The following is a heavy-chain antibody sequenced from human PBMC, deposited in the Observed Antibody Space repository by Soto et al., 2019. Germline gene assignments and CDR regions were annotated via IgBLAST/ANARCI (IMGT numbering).Heavy chain of an antibody. CDR3: AKDRLSSGWYNWFDP. CDR1: GFTFSSYA. V-gene: IGHV3-23*01. Sequence: EVQLLESGGGLVQPGGSLRLSCAASGFTFSSYAMSWVRQAPGKGLEWVSAISGSSGTTYYADSVTGRFTISRDNSKNTRYLQMNSLRVEDTAVYYCAKDRLSSGWYNWFDPWGQGTLVTVSS. CDR2: ISGSSGTT. J-gene: IGHJ5*02. D-gene: IGHD6-19*01.